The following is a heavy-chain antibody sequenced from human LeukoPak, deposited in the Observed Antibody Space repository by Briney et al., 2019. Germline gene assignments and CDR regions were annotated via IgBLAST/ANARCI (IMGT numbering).Heavy chain of an antibody. V-gene: IGHV4-4*07. Sequence: SETLSLTCTVSGGSISSYYWSWIRQPAGKGLEWIGRIYTSGSTNYNPSLKSRVTMSVDTSKNQFSLKLSSVTAADTVVYCCARIKLTCLAFDIWGQGTMVTVSS. D-gene: IGHD3-16*01. J-gene: IGHJ3*02. CDR3: ARIKLTCLAFDI. CDR2: IYTSGST. CDR1: GGSISSYY.